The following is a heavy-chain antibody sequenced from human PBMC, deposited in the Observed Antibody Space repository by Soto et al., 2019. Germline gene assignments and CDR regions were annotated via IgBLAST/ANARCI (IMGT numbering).Heavy chain of an antibody. CDR1: GYTFTSYA. CDR3: ARDRENGDYVRLWFDP. D-gene: IGHD4-17*01. Sequence: GASVKVSCKASGYTFTSYAMHWVRQAPGQRLEWMGWINAGNGNTKYSQKFQGRVTITRDTSASTAYMELSSLRSEDTAVYYCARDRENGDYVRLWFDPWGQGTLVTVSS. J-gene: IGHJ5*02. CDR2: INAGNGNT. V-gene: IGHV1-3*01.